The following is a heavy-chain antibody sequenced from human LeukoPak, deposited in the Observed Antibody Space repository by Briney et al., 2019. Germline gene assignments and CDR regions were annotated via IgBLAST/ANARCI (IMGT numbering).Heavy chain of an antibody. CDR1: GGCMSSYY. Sequence: RSETVSLPCTVSGGCMSSYYESWIRQPAGKGLEWIGRIYTSGSTNYNPSLKSRVTMSVDTSKNQFSLKLSSVTAADTAVYYCARDRSSDWHARKNFRFDPWGQ. CDR3: ARDRSSDWHARKNFRFDP. CDR2: IYTSGST. D-gene: IGHD6-19*01. V-gene: IGHV4-4*07. J-gene: IGHJ5*02.